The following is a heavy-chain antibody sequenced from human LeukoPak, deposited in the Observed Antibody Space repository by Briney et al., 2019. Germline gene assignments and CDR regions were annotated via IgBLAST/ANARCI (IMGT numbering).Heavy chain of an antibody. V-gene: IGHV4-31*03. Sequence: PSETLSLTCTVSGGSISSGGYYWSWIRQHPGKGLEWIGCMSNSVNTYYNPSLRSRVTISIDTSKNQFSLELSSVTAADTAVYYCARTSGSSGSYYNPYYFDYWGQGTLVTVSS. CDR1: GGSISSGGYY. D-gene: IGHD3-10*01. CDR3: ARTSGSSGSYYNPYYFDY. J-gene: IGHJ4*02. CDR2: MSNSVNT.